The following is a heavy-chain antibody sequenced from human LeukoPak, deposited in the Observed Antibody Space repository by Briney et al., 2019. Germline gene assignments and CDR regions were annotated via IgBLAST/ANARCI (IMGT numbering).Heavy chain of an antibody. Sequence: GGSLRLSCAASGFTFSSYSMNWVRQAPGKGLEWVSSISSSSSYIYYADSVKGRFTISRDNAKNSLYLQMNSLRAEDTAVYYCARAAPTRTLIGSGADYWGQGIQVTVSS. CDR2: ISSSSSYI. V-gene: IGHV3-21*01. J-gene: IGHJ4*02. D-gene: IGHD3-22*01. CDR1: GFTFSSYS. CDR3: ARAAPTRTLIGSGADY.